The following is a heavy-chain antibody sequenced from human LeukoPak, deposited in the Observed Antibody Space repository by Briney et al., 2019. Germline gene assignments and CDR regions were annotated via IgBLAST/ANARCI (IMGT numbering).Heavy chain of an antibody. CDR2: ISSSGSTI. CDR3: AGFHQAGSGGVYYFDY. V-gene: IGHV3-48*03. Sequence: PGGSLRLSCAASGFTFSSYEMNWVRQAPGKGLEWVSYISSSGSTIYYADSVKGRFTISRDNAKNSLYLQMNSLRAEDTAVYYCAGFHQAGSGGVYYFDYWGQGTLVTVSS. D-gene: IGHD2-15*01. J-gene: IGHJ4*02. CDR1: GFTFSSYE.